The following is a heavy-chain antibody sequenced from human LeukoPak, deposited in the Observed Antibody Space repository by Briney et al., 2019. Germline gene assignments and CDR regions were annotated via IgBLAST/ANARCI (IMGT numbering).Heavy chain of an antibody. D-gene: IGHD2-15*01. CDR2: INPNNGGT. CDR3: ARGLSGPYYYYYMDV. J-gene: IGHJ6*03. Sequence: GASVKVSCKASGDTFSSYALSWVRQAPGQGLEWMGWINPNNGGTNYAQKFQGRVTMTRDTSISTAYMELSRLRSDDTAVYYCARGLSGPYYYYYMDVWGKGTTVTVSS. V-gene: IGHV1-2*02. CDR1: GDTFSSYA.